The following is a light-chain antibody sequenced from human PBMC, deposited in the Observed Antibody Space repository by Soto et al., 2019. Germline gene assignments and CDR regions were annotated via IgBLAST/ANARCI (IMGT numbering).Light chain of an antibody. J-gene: IGLJ2*01. V-gene: IGLV2-8*01. CDR2: EVT. Sequence: QSALTQPPSASGSPGQSVTISCTRTSNDVGGYNYVSWYQQHPGKAPKLMIYEVTKRPSGVPDRLFGTKSGNTASLTVSGLQAEDEADYYCSSYAGSANYVVFGGGTQLTVL. CDR3: SSYAGSANYVV. CDR1: SNDVGGYNY.